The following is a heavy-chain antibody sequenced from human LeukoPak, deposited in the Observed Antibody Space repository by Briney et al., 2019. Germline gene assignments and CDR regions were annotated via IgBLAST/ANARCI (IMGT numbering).Heavy chain of an antibody. V-gene: IGHV4-34*01. D-gene: IGHD3-22*01. Sequence: SETLSLTSAVYGGSFSGYYWSWIRQPPGKGLEWIGEINHSGSTNYNPSLKSRVTISVDTSKNQFSLKLSSVTAADTAVYYCARGSYYYDSSGYYYVYYFDYWGQGTLVTVSS. J-gene: IGHJ4*02. CDR3: ARGSYYYDSSGYYYVYYFDY. CDR2: INHSGST. CDR1: GGSFSGYY.